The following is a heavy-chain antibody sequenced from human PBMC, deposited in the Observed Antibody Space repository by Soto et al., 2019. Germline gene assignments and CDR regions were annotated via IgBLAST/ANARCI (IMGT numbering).Heavy chain of an antibody. V-gene: IGHV1-8*01. J-gene: IGHJ6*03. CDR3: ARGRRSAAGTNFYYYYFMDV. CDR1: GYTFTTND. D-gene: IGHD6-13*01. CDR2: MNPVSGNT. Sequence: QVLLVQSGAEVKKPGASVKVSCEASGYTFTTNDIIWVRQATGQGLEWLGWMNPVSGNTGYVQKFQGRITMTRDTSKSTAYLELSSLRSEDTALYYCARGRRSAAGTNFYYYYFMDVWGQGTTVTVSS.